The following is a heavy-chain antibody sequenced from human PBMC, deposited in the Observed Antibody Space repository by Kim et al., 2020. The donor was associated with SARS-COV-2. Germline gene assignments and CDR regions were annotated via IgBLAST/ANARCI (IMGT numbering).Heavy chain of an antibody. Sequence: GGSLRLSCAASGFTFSSCGLHGVRQAPATLLEWVAATWYDGSNKYYADSVKGRFTISRDNSKNTLYLQMNSLRAEDTAVYYCARDSSSRGWFDPWAQGTL. V-gene: IGHV3-33*01. CDR3: ARDSSSRGWFDP. CDR1: GFTFSSCG. J-gene: IGHJ5*02. CDR2: TWYDGSNK. D-gene: IGHD6-13*01.